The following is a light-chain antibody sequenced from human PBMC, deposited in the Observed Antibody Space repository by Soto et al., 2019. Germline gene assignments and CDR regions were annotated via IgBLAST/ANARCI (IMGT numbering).Light chain of an antibody. CDR1: SSDVGGHNY. V-gene: IGLV2-8*01. CDR2: EVT. CDR3: SSYAGINTLV. Sequence: QSALTQPPSASGSPGQSVTISCTGTSSDVGGHNYVSWYQQRPGKAPKLIIYEVTQRPSGVSDRFSGSKSGNTATLTVSGLQAEDEADYHCSSYAGINTLVFGGGTKLPS. J-gene: IGLJ2*01.